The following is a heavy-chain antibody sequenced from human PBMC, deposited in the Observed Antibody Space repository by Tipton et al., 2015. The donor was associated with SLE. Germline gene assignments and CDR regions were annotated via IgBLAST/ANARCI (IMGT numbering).Heavy chain of an antibody. V-gene: IGHV3-53*01. CDR2: IYSGGRT. J-gene: IGHJ4*02. CDR1: GVTVSSNY. D-gene: IGHD5-12*01. Sequence: VQLVQSGGGLVQPGGSLRLSCAASGVTVSSNYMSWVRQAPGKGLEWVSTIYSGGRTYYAESVKGRFTISRDNSRNTVHLQMSSLRAEDTAVYFCAKARDIVAASFDSWGQGTLVTVSS. CDR3: AKARDIVAASFDS.